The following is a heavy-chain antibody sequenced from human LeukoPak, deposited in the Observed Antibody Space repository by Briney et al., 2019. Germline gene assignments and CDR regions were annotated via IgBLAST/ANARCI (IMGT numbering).Heavy chain of an antibody. J-gene: IGHJ4*02. CDR2: ICDNGNT. V-gene: IGHV4-59*01. D-gene: IGHD1-1*01. CDR1: GGSFSPAH. Sequence: KTSETLSLTCTFSGGSFSPAHWSWIRQPPGKGLEWIGVICDNGNTDYNPSLKSRVTISVDTSKSQSSLKLSSLAAADTAVYYCATGRDPYKTGHWGQGTLVTVSS. CDR3: ATGRDPYKTGH.